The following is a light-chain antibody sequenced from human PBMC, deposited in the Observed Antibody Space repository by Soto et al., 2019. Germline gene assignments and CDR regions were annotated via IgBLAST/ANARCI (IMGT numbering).Light chain of an antibody. CDR2: DAS. J-gene: IGKJ1*01. Sequence: DIQMTQSPSSLSASVGDRVTMTCRASQNITIFFNWYQQKPGKAPKLLIDDASSLQTGVPSRFSGSGSGTDFTLTISSLQPEDFATYYCQQSYRTPRTFGQGTKVDIK. CDR1: QNITIF. CDR3: QQSYRTPRT. V-gene: IGKV1-39*01.